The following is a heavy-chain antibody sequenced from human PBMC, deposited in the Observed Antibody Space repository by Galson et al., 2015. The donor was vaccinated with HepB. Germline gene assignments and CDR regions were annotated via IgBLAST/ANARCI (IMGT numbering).Heavy chain of an antibody. CDR1: GFRFNSYA. V-gene: IGHV3-23*01. CDR3: AKGAYLSSAYLYGMDL. CDR2: VTGSGDRT. J-gene: IGHJ6*02. D-gene: IGHD6-6*01. Sequence: SLRLSCAASGFRFNSYAMTWVRQAPGKGLEWVSGVTGSGDRTYYEDFVKDRFTISRDNSKKNLFLQVNSLRVEDTAVYYCAKGAYLSSAYLYGMDLWGHGTTVIVSS.